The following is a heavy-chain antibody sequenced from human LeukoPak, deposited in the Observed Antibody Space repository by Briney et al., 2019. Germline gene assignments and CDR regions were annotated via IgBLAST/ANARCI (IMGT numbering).Heavy chain of an antibody. J-gene: IGHJ4*02. CDR3: ARADRLHGGPYLIGP. V-gene: IGHV1-2*02. Sequence: ASVKVSCKTSGYSFTDYYMHWVRQAPGQGLEWMGWINPNSGGTSSAQKFQGRVTMTRDTSISTVYMEVSWLTSDDTAIYYCARADRLHGGPYLIGPRGQGTLVTVSS. D-gene: IGHD2-21*01. CDR2: INPNSGGT. CDR1: GYSFTDYY.